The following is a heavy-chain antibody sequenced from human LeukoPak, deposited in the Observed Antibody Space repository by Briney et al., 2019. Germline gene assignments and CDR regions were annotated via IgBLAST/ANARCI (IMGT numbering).Heavy chain of an antibody. CDR3: ASPWGFGETG. Sequence: ASVKVSCKAFGGTFSSYAISWVRQAPGQGLEWMGGIIPIFGTANYAQKFQGRVTITTDESTSTAYMELSSLRSEDTAVYYCASPWGFGETGWGQGTLVTVSS. J-gene: IGHJ4*02. V-gene: IGHV1-69*05. D-gene: IGHD3-10*01. CDR2: IIPIFGTA. CDR1: GGTFSSYA.